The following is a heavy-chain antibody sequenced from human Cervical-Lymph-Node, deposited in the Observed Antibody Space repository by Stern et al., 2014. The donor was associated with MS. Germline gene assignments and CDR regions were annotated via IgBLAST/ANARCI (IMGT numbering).Heavy chain of an antibody. Sequence: VHLVESGPGLVKPSETLSLTCSVSGGSISRSTYYWGWIRQPPGKGLEWIGSIYYSGTTYYNPSIKSRVTLDTSTNQFSLRLTSVTAADTAVYYCARHDGWLPHYWSQGTLVTVSS. D-gene: IGHD5-12*01. CDR3: ARHDGWLPHY. CDR2: IYYSGTT. J-gene: IGHJ4*02. CDR1: GGSISRSTYY. V-gene: IGHV4-39*01.